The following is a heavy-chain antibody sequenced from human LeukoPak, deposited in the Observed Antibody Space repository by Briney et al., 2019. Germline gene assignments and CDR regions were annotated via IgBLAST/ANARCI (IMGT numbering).Heavy chain of an antibody. J-gene: IGHJ4*02. CDR3: ARHGAEMATILGNY. CDR2: IYHSVST. Sequence: MSSETLSLTCAVYGGSFSGYYWSWIRQPPGKGLEWIGSIYHSVSTFYNPSLKSRVTMSVDTSKNQFSLRLSSLTAADTAVYYCARHGAEMATILGNYWGQGTLVTVSS. CDR1: GGSFSGYY. D-gene: IGHD5-24*01. V-gene: IGHV4-34*01.